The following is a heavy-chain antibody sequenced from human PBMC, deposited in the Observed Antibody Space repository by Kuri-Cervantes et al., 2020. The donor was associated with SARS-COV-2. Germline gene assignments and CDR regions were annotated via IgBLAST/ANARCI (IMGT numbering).Heavy chain of an antibody. D-gene: IGHD2-15*01. CDR3: ARHTVQWWTL. CDR1: DDSFSDYSFY. J-gene: IGHJ4*02. CDR2: IHYTGNI. V-gene: IGHV4-39*01. Sequence: GSLRLSCGVSDDSFSDYSFYWGWIRQPPGRGLEWIGSIHYTGNIYFNPSLMSRLSVSVDTSRNQFSLRLSSLTAADTAVYYCARHTVQWWTLWGQGTLVTVSS.